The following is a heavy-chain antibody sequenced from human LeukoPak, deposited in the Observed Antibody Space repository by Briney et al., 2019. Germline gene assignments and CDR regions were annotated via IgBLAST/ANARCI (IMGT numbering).Heavy chain of an antibody. CDR1: GFNFSDYW. Sequence: GGSLRLSCAASGFNFSDYWMTWVRQPRGRGLEWVANIGQDGSEEYYGDSEKGRYTISRDNTKNSLYLQVNSLRAEDTAVYFCARDSPYYYDSIANALDTWGQGTLVIVSS. D-gene: IGHD3-22*01. CDR3: ARDSPYYYDSIANALDT. J-gene: IGHJ5*02. V-gene: IGHV3-7*04. CDR2: IGQDGSEE.